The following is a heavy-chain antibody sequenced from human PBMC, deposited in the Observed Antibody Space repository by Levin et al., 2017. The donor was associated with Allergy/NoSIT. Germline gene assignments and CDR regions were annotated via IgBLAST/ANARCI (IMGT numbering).Heavy chain of an antibody. J-gene: IGHJ5*02. D-gene: IGHD6-6*01. CDR1: GGSFSGYY. Sequence: SETLSLTCAVYGGSFSGYYWSWIRQPPGKGLEWIGEINHSGSTNYNPSLKSRVTISVDTSKNQFSLKLSSVTAADTAVYYCARGRIAALLWGWFDPWGQGTLVTVSS. CDR2: INHSGST. V-gene: IGHV4-34*01. CDR3: ARGRIAALLWGWFDP.